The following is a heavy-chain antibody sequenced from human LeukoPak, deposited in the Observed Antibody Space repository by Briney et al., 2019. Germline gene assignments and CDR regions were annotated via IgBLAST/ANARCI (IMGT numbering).Heavy chain of an antibody. V-gene: IGHV3-30*04. CDR3: ARPDSYYYGSGSYYSSFDY. CDR2: ISYDGSNK. Sequence: PGGSLRLSCAASGFTFSSYAMHWVRQAPGKGLEWVTIISYDGSNKHYADSVKGRFTISRDNSKNTLYLRMNSLRAEDTAVYYCARPDSYYYGSGSYYSSFDYWGQGTLVTVST. D-gene: IGHD3-10*01. J-gene: IGHJ4*02. CDR1: GFTFSSYA.